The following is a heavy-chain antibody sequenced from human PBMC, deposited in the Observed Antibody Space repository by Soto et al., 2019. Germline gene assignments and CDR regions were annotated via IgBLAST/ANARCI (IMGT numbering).Heavy chain of an antibody. D-gene: IGHD3-3*01. V-gene: IGHV4-39*01. CDR2: IYYSGST. CDR3: AQKTFDFWSGYSRNWFDP. Sequence: SETQSLTCTVPGGSISSSSYYSGWIHQHPGKGLEWIGSIYYSGSTYYNPSLKSRVTISVDTSKNQFSLKLSSVTAADTAVYYCAQKTFDFWSGYSRNWFDPWGQGTLVTVSS. CDR1: GGSISSSSYY. J-gene: IGHJ5*02.